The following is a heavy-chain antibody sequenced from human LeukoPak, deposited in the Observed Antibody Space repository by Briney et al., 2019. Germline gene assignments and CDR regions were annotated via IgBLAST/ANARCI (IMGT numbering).Heavy chain of an antibody. Sequence: SETLSLTCTVSGGSISSGSFYWSWIRQTAGKGLEWIGRIYPSGDSQYSPSFRSRATISLDTRNQFSLKLSSVTAADTAVYYCARFIAARPWDYWGQGTLVTVSS. CDR3: ARFIAARPWDY. J-gene: IGHJ4*02. CDR2: IYPSGDS. CDR1: GGSISSGSFY. V-gene: IGHV4-61*02. D-gene: IGHD6-6*01.